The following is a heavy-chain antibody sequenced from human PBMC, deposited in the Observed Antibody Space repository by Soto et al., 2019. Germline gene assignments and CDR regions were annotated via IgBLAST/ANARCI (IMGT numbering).Heavy chain of an antibody. CDR1: GYSFTSYW. Sequence: PGESLKISCKGSGYSFTSYWIGWLRQMPGKGLEGMGIIYPGDSDTRYSPSFQGQVTISADKSISTAYLQWSSLKASDTAMYYCARQKADYDFWSGYYSPFFNYYGMDVWGQGTTVTV. D-gene: IGHD3-3*01. V-gene: IGHV5-51*01. CDR3: ARQKADYDFWSGYYSPFFNYYGMDV. J-gene: IGHJ6*02. CDR2: IYPGDSDT.